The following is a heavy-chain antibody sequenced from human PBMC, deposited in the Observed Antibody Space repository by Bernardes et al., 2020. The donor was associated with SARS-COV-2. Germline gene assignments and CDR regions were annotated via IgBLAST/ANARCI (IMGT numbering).Heavy chain of an antibody. Sequence: SETLSLTCTVSGGSISSSSYYWGWIRQPPGKGLEWIGSIYYSGSTYYNPSLKSRVTISVDTSKNQFSLKLSSVTAADTAVYYCASSPVLRYFDWPIGPYNWFDPWGQGTLVTVSS. V-gene: IGHV4-39*01. D-gene: IGHD3-9*01. J-gene: IGHJ5*02. CDR3: ASSPVLRYFDWPIGPYNWFDP. CDR2: IYYSGST. CDR1: GGSISSSSYY.